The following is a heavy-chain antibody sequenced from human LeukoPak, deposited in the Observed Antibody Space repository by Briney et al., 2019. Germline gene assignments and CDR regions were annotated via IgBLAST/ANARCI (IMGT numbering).Heavy chain of an antibody. V-gene: IGHV1-46*02. CDR3: AFSSSSWYACFDY. D-gene: IGHD6-13*01. CDR1: GYTFNTFG. Sequence: ASVKVSCKASGYTFNTFGITWVRQAPGQGLEWMGIINPSGGSTSYAQKFQGRVTMTRDMSTSTVYMELSSLRSEDTAVYYCAFSSSSWYACFDYWGQGTLVTVSS. CDR2: INPSGGST. J-gene: IGHJ4*02.